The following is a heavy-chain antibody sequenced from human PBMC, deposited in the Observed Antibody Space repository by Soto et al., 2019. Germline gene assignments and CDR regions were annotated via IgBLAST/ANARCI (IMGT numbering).Heavy chain of an antibody. CDR1: GFTLNTYS. Sequence: QPGGSLRLSCAASGFTLNTYSMHWVRQAPGKGLEWVAVVSFDGVNKHYRDSVKGRFTISRDIAKNMLYLQMTSLRLEDTALYYCARDPDLIEAAGNYFDYWGQGTLVTVSS. CDR2: VSFDGVNK. CDR3: ARDPDLIEAAGNYFDY. D-gene: IGHD6-13*01. V-gene: IGHV3-30-3*01. J-gene: IGHJ4*02.